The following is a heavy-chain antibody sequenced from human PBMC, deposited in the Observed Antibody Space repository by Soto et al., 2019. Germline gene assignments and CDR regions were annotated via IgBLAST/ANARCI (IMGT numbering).Heavy chain of an antibody. Sequence: GGSLRLSCAASGFTFSSYSMNWVRQAPGKGLEWVSYISSSSSTIYYADSVKGRFTISRDNAKNSLYLQMNSLRAEDTAVYYCARDGITYYYGSGSYSFDYWGQGTLVTVSS. D-gene: IGHD3-10*01. J-gene: IGHJ4*02. V-gene: IGHV3-48*01. CDR1: GFTFSSYS. CDR2: ISSSSSTI. CDR3: ARDGITYYYGSGSYSFDY.